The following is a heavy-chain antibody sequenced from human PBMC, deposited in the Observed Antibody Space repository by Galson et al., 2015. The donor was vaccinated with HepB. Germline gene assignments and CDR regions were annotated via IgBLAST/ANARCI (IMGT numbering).Heavy chain of an antibody. Sequence: SLRLSCAVSGFIFSDHYMDWVRQAPGKGLEWVGRTRDKTKSYTTEYAASVKGRFTISRDDPKNSLYLQMSSLKTEDTAMYYCARSSRIAVAGIHYSDYWGQGTLVTVSS. J-gene: IGHJ4*02. V-gene: IGHV3-72*01. CDR2: TRDKTKSYTT. CDR3: ARSSRIAVAGIHYSDY. CDR1: GFIFSDHY. D-gene: IGHD6-19*01.